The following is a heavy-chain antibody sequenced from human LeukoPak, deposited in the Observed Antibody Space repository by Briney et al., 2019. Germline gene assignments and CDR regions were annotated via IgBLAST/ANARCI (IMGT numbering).Heavy chain of an antibody. CDR3: RSGGAAPGSFDN. V-gene: IGHV3-9*01. D-gene: IGHD6-13*01. Sequence: PGGSLRLSCAASGFTFDDYAMHWVRQAPGKGLEWVSGISWNSGSIGYADSVKGRFTISRDNAENSLYLQLSSLRVEDTAVYYCRSGGAAPGSFDNWGQGTLVTVSP. CDR2: ISWNSGSI. CDR1: GFTFDDYA. J-gene: IGHJ4*02.